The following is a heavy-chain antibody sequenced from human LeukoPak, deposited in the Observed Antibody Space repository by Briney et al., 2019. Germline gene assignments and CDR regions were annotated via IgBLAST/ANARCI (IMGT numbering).Heavy chain of an antibody. D-gene: IGHD1-26*01. CDR3: ARRGGSGRVFDY. V-gene: IGHV4-39*01. CDR2: IYYTGSN. Sequence: SETLSLTCSVSGASISGGTYYWGWLRQPPGQGLEWIGSIYYTGSNYDNPSLKSRVTISVDTSKNQFSLKLSSVTAADTAVYYCARRGGSGRVFDYWGQGTLVTVSS. CDR1: GASISGGTYY. J-gene: IGHJ4*02.